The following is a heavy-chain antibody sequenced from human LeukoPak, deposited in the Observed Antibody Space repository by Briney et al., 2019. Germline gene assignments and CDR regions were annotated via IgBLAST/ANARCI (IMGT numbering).Heavy chain of an antibody. V-gene: IGHV4-34*01. Sequence: SETLSLTCAVYGGSFSGYYWSWIRQPPGKGLEWIGEINHSGSTNYNPSLKSRVTISVDTSKNQFSLKLSSVTAADTAVYYCARHRRITMVRGVTRKYYFDYWGQGTLVTVSS. D-gene: IGHD3-10*01. CDR2: INHSGST. CDR3: ARHRRITMVRGVTRKYYFDY. J-gene: IGHJ4*02. CDR1: GGSFSGYY.